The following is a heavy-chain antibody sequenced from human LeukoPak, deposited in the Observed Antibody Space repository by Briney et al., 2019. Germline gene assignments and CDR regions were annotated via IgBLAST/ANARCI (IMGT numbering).Heavy chain of an antibody. CDR2: IYYSGST. Sequence: PSETLSLTCTVSGGSISSYYWSWIRQPPGKGLEWIGYIYYSGSTNYNPSLKSRVTISVDTSKNQFSLKLSSVTAADTAVYYCARGEDYGEPYAFDIWGQGTMVTVSS. CDR3: ARGEDYGEPYAFDI. D-gene: IGHD4-17*01. CDR1: GGSISSYY. V-gene: IGHV4-59*08. J-gene: IGHJ3*02.